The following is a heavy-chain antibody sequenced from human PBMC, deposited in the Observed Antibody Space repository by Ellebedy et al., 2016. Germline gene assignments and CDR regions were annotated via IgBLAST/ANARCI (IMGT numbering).Heavy chain of an antibody. CDR1: GGSFSSYY. D-gene: IGHD4-17*01. J-gene: IGHJ4*02. V-gene: IGHV4-59*08. Sequence: SETLSLXXTVSGGSFSSYYWSWIRQPPGKGLEWIGYIYYSGSTNYNPSLKSRVTISVDTPKNQFSLKLSSVTAADTAVYYCARLYGDYLKADYWGQGTLVTVSS. CDR3: ARLYGDYLKADY. CDR2: IYYSGST.